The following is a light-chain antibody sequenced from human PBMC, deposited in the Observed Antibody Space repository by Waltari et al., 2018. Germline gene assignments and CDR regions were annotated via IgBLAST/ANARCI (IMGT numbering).Light chain of an antibody. V-gene: IGKV1-33*01. CDR3: QQYHSVPLT. Sequence: DIHMTQSPSSLSAPVGDRVTITCQASQDIKKSLNWFHQKAGKAPNVLIFDASNSQTGAPSRFSGSGSGTDFTFIISSLQPEDMGTYYCQQYHSVPLTFGGGTKVEIK. J-gene: IGKJ4*01. CDR2: DAS. CDR1: QDIKKS.